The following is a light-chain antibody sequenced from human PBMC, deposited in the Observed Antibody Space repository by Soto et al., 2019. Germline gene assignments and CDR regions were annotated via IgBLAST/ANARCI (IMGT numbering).Light chain of an antibody. CDR1: RSNIGATSD. J-gene: IGLJ1*01. Sequence: QAVVTQPPSVSGAPGQRVTVSCTGSRSNIGATSDVHWYQQLPGTAPKLLIYGNTNRPSGVPDRFSASKSGTSASLAITGLQAADEADYYCQSYDSSLSGYVFGTGTQLTVL. CDR2: GNT. V-gene: IGLV1-40*01. CDR3: QSYDSSLSGYV.